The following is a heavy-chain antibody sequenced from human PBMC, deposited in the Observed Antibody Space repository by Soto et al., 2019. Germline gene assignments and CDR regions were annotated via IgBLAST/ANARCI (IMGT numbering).Heavy chain of an antibody. CDR2: IWYDGSNK. CDR3: ARDRGFLEWLSPRDYYYYYGMDV. D-gene: IGHD3-3*01. J-gene: IGHJ6*02. V-gene: IGHV3-33*01. Sequence: PGGSLRLSCAASGFTFSSYGMHWVRQAPGKGLEWVAVIWYDGSNKYYADSVKGRFTISRDNSKNTLYLQMNSLRAEDTAVYYCARDRGFLEWLSPRDYYYYYGMDVWGQGTTVTVSS. CDR1: GFTFSSYG.